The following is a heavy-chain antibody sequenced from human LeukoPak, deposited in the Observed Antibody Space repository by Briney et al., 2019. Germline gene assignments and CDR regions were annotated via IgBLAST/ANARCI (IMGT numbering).Heavy chain of an antibody. CDR2: IIPMFGTV. D-gene: IGHD5-12*01. CDR1: GYTFSGSY. Sequence: GASVKVSCKASGYTFSGSYIHWVRQAPGQGLEWMGGIIPMFGTVSYAQKFRGRVTITADESTNTAYMELSSLRPEDTALYYCARDSGYDLRSYYYYLDVWGKGTTVTISS. CDR3: ARDSGYDLRSYYYYLDV. V-gene: IGHV1-69*13. J-gene: IGHJ6*03.